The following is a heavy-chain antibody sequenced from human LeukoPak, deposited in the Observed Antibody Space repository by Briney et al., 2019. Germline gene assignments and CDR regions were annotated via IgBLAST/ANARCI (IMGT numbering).Heavy chain of an antibody. CDR1: GGSISSSSYY. CDR2: IYYSGST. V-gene: IGHV4-39*07. CDR3: ASLLYYDILTGYYNFDY. J-gene: IGHJ4*02. D-gene: IGHD3-9*01. Sequence: SETLSLTCTVSGGSISSSSYYWGWIRQPPGKGLEWIGSIYYSGSTYYNPSLKSRVTISVDTSKNQFSLKLSSVTAADTAVYYCASLLYYDILTGYYNFDYWGQGTLVTVSS.